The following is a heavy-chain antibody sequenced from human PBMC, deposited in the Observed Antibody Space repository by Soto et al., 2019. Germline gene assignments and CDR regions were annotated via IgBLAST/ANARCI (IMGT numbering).Heavy chain of an antibody. Sequence: GSLRLSCAASGFTFSSYWMSWVRQAPGKGLEWVANIKQDGSEKYYVDSVKGRFTISRDNAKNSLYLQMNSLRAEDTAVYYCARVRGYSSSLYYFDYWGQGTLVTVSS. D-gene: IGHD6-13*01. CDR3: ARVRGYSSSLYYFDY. CDR1: GFTFSSYW. CDR2: IKQDGSEK. V-gene: IGHV3-7*03. J-gene: IGHJ4*02.